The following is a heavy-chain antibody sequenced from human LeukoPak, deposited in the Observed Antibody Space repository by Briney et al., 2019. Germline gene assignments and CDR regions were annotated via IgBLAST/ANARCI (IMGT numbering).Heavy chain of an antibody. Sequence: GASVKVSCKASGYTFAKYAIHWVRQAPGQRLEWMGWINAGNGDTRYSQKFQGGVTITRDTSASTAYMELSSLRSEDTAVYYCARAGMARINWFDPWGQGTLVTVSS. CDR3: ARAGMARINWFDP. V-gene: IGHV1-3*01. D-gene: IGHD1-14*01. J-gene: IGHJ5*02. CDR1: GYTFAKYA. CDR2: INAGNGDT.